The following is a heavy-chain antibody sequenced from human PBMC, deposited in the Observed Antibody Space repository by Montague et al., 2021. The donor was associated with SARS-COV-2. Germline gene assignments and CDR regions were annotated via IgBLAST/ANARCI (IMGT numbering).Heavy chain of an antibody. Sequence: SETLSLTCTVSGGSISSGSYYWSWIRQAPGKGLEWIGDINHSGGTNYNPSLKSRVTIRVDTTKNQFSLKLCSVTAADTTVYYCASVGGNEHGFFDYWGQGTLVTVSS. CDR1: GGSISSGSYY. CDR2: INHSGGT. CDR3: ASVGGNEHGFFDY. D-gene: IGHD1-1*01. J-gene: IGHJ4*02. V-gene: IGHV4-39*01.